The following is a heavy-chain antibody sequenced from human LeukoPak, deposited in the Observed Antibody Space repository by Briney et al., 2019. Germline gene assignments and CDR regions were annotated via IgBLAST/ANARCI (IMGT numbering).Heavy chain of an antibody. CDR3: ARDKRETYYYDSSGYYYEEYFQH. J-gene: IGHJ1*01. Sequence: GGSLRLSCVASGFTFSNYWMTWVRQAPGRGLEWVANIKQDGSEKYYVDSVEGRFTISRDNAKNSLYLQMSSLRAEDMAVYYCARDKRETYYYDSSGYYYEEYFQHWGQGTLVTVSS. D-gene: IGHD3-22*01. CDR2: IKQDGSEK. V-gene: IGHV3-7*01. CDR1: GFTFSNYW.